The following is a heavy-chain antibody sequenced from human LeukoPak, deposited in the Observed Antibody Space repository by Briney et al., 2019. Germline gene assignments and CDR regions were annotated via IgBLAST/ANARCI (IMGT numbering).Heavy chain of an antibody. CDR1: GYTFTSYD. CDR2: MNPNSGNT. J-gene: IGHJ6*03. D-gene: IGHD6-19*01. CDR3: ARRAVAYYYYYYMDV. Sequence: ASVKVSCKASGYTFTSYDINWVRQATGQALEWMGWMNPNSGNTGYAQKFQGRVTITRNTSISTAYMDLSSLRSDDTAVYYCARRAVAYYYYYYMDVWGKGTTVTVSS. V-gene: IGHV1-8*03.